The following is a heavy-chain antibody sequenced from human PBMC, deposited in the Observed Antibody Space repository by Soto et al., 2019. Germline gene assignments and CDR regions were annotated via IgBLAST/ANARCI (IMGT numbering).Heavy chain of an antibody. D-gene: IGHD2-2*01. CDR2: MNPNSGNT. CDR3: ARLGDIVLVPAAMAYYYYGMDV. CDR1: GYTFTSYD. J-gene: IGHJ6*02. V-gene: IGHV1-8*01. Sequence: GASVKVSCKASGYTFTSYDINWVRQATGQGLEWKRWMNPNSGNTGYAQKFQGRVTMTRNTSISTAYMELSSLRSEDTAVYYCARLGDIVLVPAAMAYYYYGMDVWGQGTTVTVSS.